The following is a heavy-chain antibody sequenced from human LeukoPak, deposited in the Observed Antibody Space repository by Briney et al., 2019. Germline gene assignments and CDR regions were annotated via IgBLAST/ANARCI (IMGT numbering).Heavy chain of an antibody. J-gene: IGHJ4*02. CDR2: IYYSGST. V-gene: IGHV4-59*08. D-gene: IGHD6-13*01. CDR1: GGPISSYY. Sequence: PSETLSLTCTVSGGPISSYYWSWIRQPPGKGLEWIGYIYYSGSTNYNPSLKSRVTISVDTSKNQFSLKLSSVTAADTAVYYCARGVAYSSSWYPYFDYWGQGTLVTVSS. CDR3: ARGVAYSSSWYPYFDY.